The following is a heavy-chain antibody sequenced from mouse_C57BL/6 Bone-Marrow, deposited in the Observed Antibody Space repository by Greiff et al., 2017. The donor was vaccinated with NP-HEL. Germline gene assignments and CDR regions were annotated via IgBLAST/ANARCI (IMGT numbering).Heavy chain of an antibody. D-gene: IGHD2-4*01. Sequence: QVQLQQSGAELMKPGASVKLSCKATGYTFTGYWIEWVKQRPGHGLEWIGAILPGSGSTNYTEKFKGKATFTADTSSNTAYMQLSSLTTEDSAIYYCARNYYDYDWFAYWGQGTLVTVSA. J-gene: IGHJ3*01. CDR1: GYTFTGYW. CDR2: ILPGSGST. V-gene: IGHV1-9*01. CDR3: ARNYYDYDWFAY.